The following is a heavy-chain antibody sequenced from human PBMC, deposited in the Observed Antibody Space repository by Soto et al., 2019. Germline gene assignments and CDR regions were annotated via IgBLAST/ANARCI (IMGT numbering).Heavy chain of an antibody. J-gene: IGHJ4*02. Sequence: GGSLRLSCAASGFTFSSYAMSWVRQAPGKGLEWVSAISGSGGSTYYADSVKGRFTISRDNSKNTLYLQMNSLRAEDTAVYYCAKDPFVLGRHVLYFDYWGQGTLVTVSS. CDR1: GFTFSSYA. V-gene: IGHV3-23*01. D-gene: IGHD3-16*01. CDR2: ISGSGGST. CDR3: AKDPFVLGRHVLYFDY.